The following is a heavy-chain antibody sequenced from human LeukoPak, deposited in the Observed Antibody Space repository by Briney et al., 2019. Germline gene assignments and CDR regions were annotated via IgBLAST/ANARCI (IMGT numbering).Heavy chain of an antibody. CDR2: IYYSGST. D-gene: IGHD2-2*01. CDR1: GGSISSYY. J-gene: IGHJ6*03. CDR3: ARVNCSSTSCYPSYYYYYYMDV. V-gene: IGHV4-59*01. Sequence: PSETLSLTCTVSGGSISSYYWSWIRQPPGKGLEWIGYIYYSGSTNYNPSLKSRVTISVDTSKNQFSLKLSSVTAADTAVYYCARVNCSSTSCYPSYYYYYYMDVWGKGTTVTVSS.